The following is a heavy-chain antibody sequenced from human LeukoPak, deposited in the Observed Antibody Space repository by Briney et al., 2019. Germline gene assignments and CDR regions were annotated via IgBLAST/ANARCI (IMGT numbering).Heavy chain of an antibody. Sequence: PGGSLRLSCAASGFTFSSYAMHWVRQAPGKGLEYVSAISSNGGSTYYANSVKGRFTISRDNAKNSLYLQMNSLRAEDTAVYYCARLKYSNYVDYWGQGTLVTVSS. D-gene: IGHD4-11*01. CDR2: ISSNGGST. CDR3: ARLKYSNYVDY. J-gene: IGHJ4*02. CDR1: GFTFSSYA. V-gene: IGHV3-64*01.